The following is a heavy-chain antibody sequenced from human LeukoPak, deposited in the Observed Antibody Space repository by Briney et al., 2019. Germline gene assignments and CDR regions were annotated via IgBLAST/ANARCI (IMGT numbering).Heavy chain of an antibody. Sequence: SETLSLTCTVSGYSISSGYYWGWIRPPPGKGLEWIGSIYQSGSTYYNPSLKSRVTILADTSKNQFSLKLSSVTAADTAVYYCARDLGRYYDRGTLSAFDIWGQGTVVTVSS. D-gene: IGHD3-9*01. CDR3: ARDLGRYYDRGTLSAFDI. CDR1: GYSISSGYY. J-gene: IGHJ3*02. CDR2: IYQSGST. V-gene: IGHV4-38-2*02.